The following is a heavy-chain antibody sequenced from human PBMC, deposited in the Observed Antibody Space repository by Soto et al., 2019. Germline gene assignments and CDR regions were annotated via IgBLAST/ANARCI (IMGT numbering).Heavy chain of an antibody. CDR1: GGSISSYY. CDR2: IYYSGST. D-gene: IGHD2-21*02. V-gene: IGHV4-59*01. CDR3: AREQRVVTPYYYYGMDV. J-gene: IGHJ6*02. Sequence: SETLALNCTVFGGSISSYYWSWIRQPPGNGLEWIGYIYYSGSTIYNPSLKSRVTISVDTSKNQFSLKLSSVTAADTAVYYCAREQRVVTPYYYYGMDVWGQGTTVTVSS.